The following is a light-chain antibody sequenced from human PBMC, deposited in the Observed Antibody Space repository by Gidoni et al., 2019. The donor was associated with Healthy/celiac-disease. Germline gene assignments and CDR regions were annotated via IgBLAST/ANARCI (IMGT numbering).Light chain of an antibody. J-gene: IGKJ5*01. V-gene: IGKV3-11*01. CDR1: QSVSSY. CDR2: DAS. CDR3: QQRSNWPST. Sequence: EMVLPHSQAPLSLSPGERATLSCRASQSVSSYLAWYQQKPGQAPRLLIYDASNRATGIPARFSGSGSGTDFTLTISSLEPEDFAVYYCQQRSNWPSTFGQGTRLEIK.